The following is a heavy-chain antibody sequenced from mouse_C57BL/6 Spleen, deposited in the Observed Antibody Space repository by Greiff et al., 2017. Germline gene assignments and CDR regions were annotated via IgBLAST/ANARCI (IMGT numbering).Heavy chain of an antibody. CDR1: GFTFSSYG. CDR3: ARLGRGAMDY. CDR2: ISSGGSYT. D-gene: IGHD4-1*01. V-gene: IGHV5-6*02. Sequence: DVKLEESGGDLVKPGGSLKLSCAASGFTFSSYGMSWVRQTPDKRLEWVATISSGGSYTYYPDSVKGRFTISRDNAKNTLYLQMSSLKSEDTAMYYCARLGRGAMDYWGQGTSVTVSS. J-gene: IGHJ4*01.